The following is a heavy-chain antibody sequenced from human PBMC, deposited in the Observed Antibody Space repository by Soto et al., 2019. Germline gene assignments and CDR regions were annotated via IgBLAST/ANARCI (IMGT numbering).Heavy chain of an antibody. CDR1: GYSFTSYW. Sequence: GESLKISCKGSGYSFTSYWIGWVRQMPGKGLEWMGFIYPGDSDTRYSPSFQGQGTISVDKSISTAYLQWSSLKASDTAMYYCARRWLGTSYYFDYWGQGTLVTVSS. V-gene: IGHV5-51*01. D-gene: IGHD6-19*01. CDR3: ARRWLGTSYYFDY. J-gene: IGHJ4*02. CDR2: IYPGDSDT.